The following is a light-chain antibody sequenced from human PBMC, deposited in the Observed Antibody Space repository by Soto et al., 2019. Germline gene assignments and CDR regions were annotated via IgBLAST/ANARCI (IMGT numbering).Light chain of an antibody. Sequence: EIVMTQSPVTLSVSPGERATLSCRASQTVRDNLAWYQQKPGQAPRLLIYGTSIRATGIPASFSGSGSGTEFTLTISSLQSEDFAVYYCQQYDNWPLTFGGGTKVDIK. J-gene: IGKJ4*01. CDR3: QQYDNWPLT. V-gene: IGKV3-15*01. CDR2: GTS. CDR1: QTVRDN.